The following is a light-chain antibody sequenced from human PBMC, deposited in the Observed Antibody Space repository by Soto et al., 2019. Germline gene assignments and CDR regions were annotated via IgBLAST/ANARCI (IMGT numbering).Light chain of an antibody. CDR1: QDISNY. CDR2: DAS. V-gene: IGKV1-33*01. J-gene: IGKJ4*01. CDR3: QQYDNLP. Sequence: DIQLTQSPSFLSASVGDRVTITCQASQDISNYLNWYQQKPGKAPKLLIYDASNLETGVPSRFSGSGSGTDFTFTISSLQPEDIATYYCQQYDNLPFGGGTKVDIK.